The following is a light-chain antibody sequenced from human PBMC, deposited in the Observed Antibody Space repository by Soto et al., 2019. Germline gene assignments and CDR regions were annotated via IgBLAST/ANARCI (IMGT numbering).Light chain of an antibody. J-gene: IGLJ1*01. CDR2: DVS. CDR3: SSHTSSSTYV. CDR1: SSDVGAYNY. V-gene: IGLV2-14*01. Sequence: QSALTQPASVSGSPGESITISCTGTSSDVGAYNYVSWYQQDPGKAPKLMIYDVSSRPSGVSNRFSGSKSGHTASLTISGLQAEDEADYYCSSHTSSSTYVSGTGTKLTVL.